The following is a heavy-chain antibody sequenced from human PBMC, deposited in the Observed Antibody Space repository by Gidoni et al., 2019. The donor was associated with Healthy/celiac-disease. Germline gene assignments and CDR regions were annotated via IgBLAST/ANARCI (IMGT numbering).Heavy chain of an antibody. J-gene: IGHJ4*02. Sequence: QVQLVESGGGVVHPGRSLRLSCAASGFTFSSYGMHWGRQAPGKGLEWVAVIWYDGSNKYYADSVKGRFTISRDNSKNTLYLQMNSLRAEDTAVYYCARDWGITMIVGVLDYWGQGTLVTVSS. CDR1: GFTFSSYG. CDR3: ARDWGITMIVGVLDY. D-gene: IGHD3-22*01. V-gene: IGHV3-33*01. CDR2: IWYDGSNK.